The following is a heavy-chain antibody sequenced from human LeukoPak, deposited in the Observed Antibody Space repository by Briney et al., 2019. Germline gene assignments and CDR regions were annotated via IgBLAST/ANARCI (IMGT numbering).Heavy chain of an antibody. Sequence: SGGSLRLSCAASGFTFSSYSMNWVRQAPGKGLEWVSSISSSSSYIYYADSVKGRFTISRDNAKNSLYLQMNSLRAEDTAVYYCARDPDYDYAWGSYRYPFDYYYYYMDVWGKGTTVTVSS. J-gene: IGHJ6*03. CDR3: ARDPDYDYAWGSYRYPFDYYYYYMDV. V-gene: IGHV3-21*01. D-gene: IGHD3-16*02. CDR1: GFTFSSYS. CDR2: ISSSSSYI.